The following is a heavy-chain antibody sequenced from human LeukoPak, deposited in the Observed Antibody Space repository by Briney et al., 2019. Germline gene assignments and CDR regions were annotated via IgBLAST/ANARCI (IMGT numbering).Heavy chain of an antibody. Sequence: GGSLRLSCAASGFTFSSYSMNWVRQAPGKGLEWVSSISSSSSYIYYADSVKGRFTISRDNAKNSLYLQMNSLRAEDTAVYYCARHRLAQLVSGAYYYYGMDVWGQGTTVTVFS. CDR2: ISSSSSYI. V-gene: IGHV3-21*01. CDR3: ARHRLAQLVSGAYYYYGMDV. D-gene: IGHD6-13*01. CDR1: GFTFSSYS. J-gene: IGHJ6*02.